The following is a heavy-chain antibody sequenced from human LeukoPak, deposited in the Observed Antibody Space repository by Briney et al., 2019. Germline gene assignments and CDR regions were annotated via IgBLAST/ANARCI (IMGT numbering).Heavy chain of an antibody. D-gene: IGHD6-19*01. CDR3: AGDHLYSSGWSYFDY. V-gene: IGHV4-39*02. CDR2: IYYSGST. CDR1: GGSISSSSYY. Sequence: SETLSLTCTVSGGSISSSSYYWGWIRQPPGKGLEWIGSIYYSGSTYYNPSLKSRVTISVDTSKNQFSLQLNSVTPEDTAVYFCAGDHLYSSGWSYFDYWGQGTLVTVSS. J-gene: IGHJ4*02.